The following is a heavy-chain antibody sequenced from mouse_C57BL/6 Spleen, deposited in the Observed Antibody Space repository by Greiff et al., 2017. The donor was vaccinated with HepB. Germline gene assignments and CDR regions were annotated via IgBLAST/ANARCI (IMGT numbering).Heavy chain of an antibody. CDR2: INPSTGGT. CDR3: ASLEGPEAY. CDR1: GYSFTGYY. Sequence: EVQLQQSGPELVKPGASVKISCKASGYSFTGYYMNWVKQSPEKSLEWIGEINPSTGGTTYNQKFKAKATLTVDKSSSTAYMQLKSLTSEDSAVYYCASLEGPEAYWGQGTLVTVSA. V-gene: IGHV1-42*01. J-gene: IGHJ3*01.